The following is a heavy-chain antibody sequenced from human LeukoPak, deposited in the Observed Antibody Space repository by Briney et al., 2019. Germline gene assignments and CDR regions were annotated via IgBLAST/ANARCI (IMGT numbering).Heavy chain of an antibody. CDR3: ARGSGYSGYSYYYMDV. CDR2: IIPIFGTA. J-gene: IGHJ6*03. V-gene: IGHV1-69*05. CDR1: GYTFTSYA. Sequence: SVKVSCKASGYTFTSYAISWVRQAPGQGLEWMGGIIPIFGTANYAQKFQGRVTITTDESTSTAYMELSSLRSEDTAVYYCARGSGYSGYSYYYMDVWGKGTTVTVSS. D-gene: IGHD1-26*01.